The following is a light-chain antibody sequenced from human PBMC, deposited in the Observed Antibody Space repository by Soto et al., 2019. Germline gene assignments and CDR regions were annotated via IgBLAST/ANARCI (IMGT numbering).Light chain of an antibody. V-gene: IGKV1-5*01. CDR1: QSISNW. J-gene: IGKJ1*01. Sequence: DIQMTQSPSTLSTSVGDRVIITCRASQSISNWLAWYQQKPGKAPKLLIYDASSLERGVPSRFSGSGSGTKFTFTFSSLQSYDFATYYCQQYNSHTTFGEGPNVAIK. CDR3: QQYNSHTT. CDR2: DAS.